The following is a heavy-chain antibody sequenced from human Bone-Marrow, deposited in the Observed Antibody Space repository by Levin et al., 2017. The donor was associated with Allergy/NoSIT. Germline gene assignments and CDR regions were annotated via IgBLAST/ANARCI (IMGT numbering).Heavy chain of an antibody. Sequence: PSETLSLTCAVYGGSYGGSLSGYYWSWIRQPPGKGLEWIGEIIQSGSSNHNPSLKSRVTISVDKSKNQFSLKLNSVTAADTAVYYCARGPVTAGSFDYWGQGTLVTVSS. CDR3: ARGPVTAGSFDY. CDR1: GGSYGGSLSGYY. CDR2: IIQSGSS. V-gene: IGHV4-34*01. J-gene: IGHJ4*02. D-gene: IGHD2-21*02.